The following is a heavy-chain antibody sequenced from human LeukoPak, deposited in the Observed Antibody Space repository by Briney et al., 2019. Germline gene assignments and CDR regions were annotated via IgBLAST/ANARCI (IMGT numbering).Heavy chain of an antibody. J-gene: IGHJ4*02. CDR2: ISGSGGST. CDR3: AKHSSYYDSSGYYNFDY. V-gene: IGHV3-23*01. CDR1: GFTFSSYA. Sequence: HPGGSLRLSCAASGFTFSSYAMSWVRQAPGKGLEWVSAISGSGGSTYYADSVKGRFTISRDNSKSTLYLQMNSLRAEDTAVYYCAKHSSYYDSSGYYNFDYWGQGTLVTVSS. D-gene: IGHD3-22*01.